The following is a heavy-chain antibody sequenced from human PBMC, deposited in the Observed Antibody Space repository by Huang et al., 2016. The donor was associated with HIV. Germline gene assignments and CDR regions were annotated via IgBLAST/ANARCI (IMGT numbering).Heavy chain of an antibody. Sequence: QVQLVQSGSELRKPGASVKVSCQASGYTFTRYAMNWVRQAPGQGLEWMGWINTNTGNPTYAQAVTGRFVWSLDTSVSTAYLQISSLEAEDTAVYYCARDYYDSRGYDIHAVVDYWGQGTLVTVSS. J-gene: IGHJ4*02. V-gene: IGHV7-4-1*02. CDR2: INTNTGNP. CDR3: ARDYYDSRGYDIHAVVDY. CDR1: GYTFTRYA. D-gene: IGHD3-22*01.